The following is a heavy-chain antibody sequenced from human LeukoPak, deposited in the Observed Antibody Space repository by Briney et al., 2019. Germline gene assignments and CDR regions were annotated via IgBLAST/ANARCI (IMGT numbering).Heavy chain of an antibody. CDR2: IHPSSGST. D-gene: IGHD2-2*01. CDR3: ARDNSTSPLADP. Sequence: GASVKVSCKASGYTFTRYYMHWVRQAPGQGLEWMGIIHPSSGSTSYAQKFEGRVTLTRDTSTSTVYMELISLRSEDTAVYYCARDNSTSPLADPWGQGTLVTVSS. J-gene: IGHJ5*02. V-gene: IGHV1-46*01. CDR1: GYTFTRYY.